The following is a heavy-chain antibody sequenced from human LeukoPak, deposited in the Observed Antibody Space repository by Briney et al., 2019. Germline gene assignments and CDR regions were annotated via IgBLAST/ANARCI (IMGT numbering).Heavy chain of an antibody. J-gene: IGHJ4*02. D-gene: IGHD1-26*01. Sequence: GGSLRLSCAASGFTFSSYGMHWVRQAPGKGLEWVAVIWYDGSNKYYADSVKGRFTISRDNSKNTLHLQMNSLRAEDTAVYYCARDRRSRSPGAFDYWGQGTLVTVSS. CDR3: ARDRRSRSPGAFDY. CDR1: GFTFSSYG. CDR2: IWYDGSNK. V-gene: IGHV3-33*01.